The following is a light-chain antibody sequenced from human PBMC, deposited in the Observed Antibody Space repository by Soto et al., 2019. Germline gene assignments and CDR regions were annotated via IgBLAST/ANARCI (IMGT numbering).Light chain of an antibody. J-gene: IGKJ1*01. CDR1: QTISSW. V-gene: IGKV1-5*01. CDR3: QQYYTYSWT. Sequence: DIQMTQSPSTLSASVGDRVTITRRASQTISSWLAWYQQKPGTAPNLLIYDASSLHRGVPSRFSGSGSGTDFTLTISSLQPDDFATYYCQQYYTYSWTFGQGTKVDIK. CDR2: DAS.